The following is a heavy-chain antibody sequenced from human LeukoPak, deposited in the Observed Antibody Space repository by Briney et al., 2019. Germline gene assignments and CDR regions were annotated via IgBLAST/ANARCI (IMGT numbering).Heavy chain of an antibody. CDR3: ARGPLTGEHYHYYMDV. CDR2: LNPNTGKT. J-gene: IGHJ6*03. Sequence: AAVTVSCKPSGYSFSTFDINWVRQAPGQGLEWMGWLNPNTGKTGYAQKFQDRVTITGNSSISTVDMELSSLTSDDTAVYYCARGPLTGEHYHYYMDVWGKGTTVTVSS. CDR1: GYSFSTFD. V-gene: IGHV1-8*03. D-gene: IGHD7-27*01.